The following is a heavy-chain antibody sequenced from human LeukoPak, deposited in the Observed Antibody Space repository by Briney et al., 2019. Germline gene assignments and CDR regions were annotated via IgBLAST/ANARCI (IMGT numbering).Heavy chain of an antibody. D-gene: IGHD5-12*01. Sequence: GGSLRLSCAASGFTFSSYWMSWVRQAPGKGLEWVANIKQDGSEKYYVDSVKGRFTISRDNAKNSLYLQMNSLRAEDTAVYYCARERGGYDLGDAFDIWGQGTMVTVSS. J-gene: IGHJ3*02. CDR3: ARERGGYDLGDAFDI. CDR2: IKQDGSEK. CDR1: GFTFSSYW. V-gene: IGHV3-7*01.